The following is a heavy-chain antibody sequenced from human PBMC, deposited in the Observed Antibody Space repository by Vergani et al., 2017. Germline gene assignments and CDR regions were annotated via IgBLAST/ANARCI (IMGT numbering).Heavy chain of an antibody. V-gene: IGHV3-23*01. D-gene: IGHD6-6*01. CDR3: AKMDRSIAARPYDY. J-gene: IGHJ4*02. CDR1: VITFSSYA. CDR2: ISGSSGST. Sequence: EVQLLESGGGLVQPGGSLRLFCAASVITFSSYATRGVRQAPRKGLEWVSAISGSSGSTYYADSVKGRFTNSRDNSKNTLYLQMNSLRAEDTAVYYCAKMDRSIAARPYDYWGQGTLVTVSS.